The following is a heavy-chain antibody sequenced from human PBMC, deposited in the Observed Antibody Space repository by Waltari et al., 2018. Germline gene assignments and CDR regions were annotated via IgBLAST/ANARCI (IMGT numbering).Heavy chain of an antibody. V-gene: IGHV3-23*01. J-gene: IGHJ4*02. D-gene: IGHD3-22*01. CDR1: GFTFSSYA. CDR2: ISGRGGST. CDR3: AKRGKYYYDSSGYYLTGYFDY. Sequence: EVQLLESGGGLVQPGGSLRLSCAASGFTFSSYAMSWVRQAPGKGLEWVSAISGRGGSTYYADSVKGRFTISRDNSKNTLYLQMNSLRAEDTAVYYCAKRGKYYYDSSGYYLTGYFDYWGQGTLVTVSS.